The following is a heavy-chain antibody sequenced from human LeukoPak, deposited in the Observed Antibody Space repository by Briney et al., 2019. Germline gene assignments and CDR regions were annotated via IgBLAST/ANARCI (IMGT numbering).Heavy chain of an antibody. D-gene: IGHD3-22*01. Sequence: SETLSLTCTVSGGSISSYYWSWIRQPPGKGLEWIGYIYTSGSTNYNPSLKSRVTISVDTSKNQFSLKLSSVTAADTAVYYCARDDSSGYFDYWGQGTLVTVSS. J-gene: IGHJ4*02. CDR3: ARDDSSGYFDY. V-gene: IGHV4-4*09. CDR2: IYTSGST. CDR1: GGSISSYY.